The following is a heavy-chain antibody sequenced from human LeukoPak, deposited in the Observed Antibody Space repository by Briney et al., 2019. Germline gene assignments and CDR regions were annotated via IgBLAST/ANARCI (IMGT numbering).Heavy chain of an antibody. CDR3: ARVDSSGWYYFDY. CDR2: INPSGGST. CDR1: RYTFTSYY. D-gene: IGHD6-19*01. Sequence: ASVKVSCTACRYTFTSYYMHWVRQAPGQGLEWIGIINPSGGSTSYAQKFQGRVTMTRDTSTSTVYMELSSLRSEDTAVCYCARVDSSGWYYFDYWGQGTLVTVSS. J-gene: IGHJ4*02. V-gene: IGHV1-46*01.